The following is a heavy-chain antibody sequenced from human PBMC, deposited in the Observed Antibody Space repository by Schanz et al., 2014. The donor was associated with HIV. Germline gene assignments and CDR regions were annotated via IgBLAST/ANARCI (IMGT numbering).Heavy chain of an antibody. D-gene: IGHD3-22*01. CDR2: ISESGGRT. V-gene: IGHV3-23*01. J-gene: IGHJ4*02. CDR3: AKPEYDSSGNSQTHFDY. Sequence: EVQMLESGGGSVQPGGSLRLSCAASGFTFSNFAMSWVRQAPGKGLEWVSSISESGGRTYYADSVNGRVTISRDNSKNTLSLQMTALRTEDTAIYYCAKPEYDSSGNSQTHFDYWGQGTLVSVSS. CDR1: GFTFSNFA.